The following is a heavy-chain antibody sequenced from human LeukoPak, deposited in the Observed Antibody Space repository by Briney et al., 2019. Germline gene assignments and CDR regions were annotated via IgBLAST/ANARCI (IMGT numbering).Heavy chain of an antibody. CDR3: AKDLGDLVLMVYAGFDY. J-gene: IGHJ4*02. Sequence: GGSLRLSCAASGFTFSSYGMHWVRQAPGKGLEWVAVMSDDGSNKYYADSVKGRFTISRDNSKNTLYLHMTSLRAEDTAVYYCAKDLGDLVLMVYAGFDYWGLGTLVTVSS. CDR2: MSDDGSNK. D-gene: IGHD2-8*01. CDR1: GFTFSSYG. V-gene: IGHV3-30*18.